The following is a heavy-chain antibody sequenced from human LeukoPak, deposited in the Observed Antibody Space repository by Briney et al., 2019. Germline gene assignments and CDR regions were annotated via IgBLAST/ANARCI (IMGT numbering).Heavy chain of an antibody. J-gene: IGHJ4*02. Sequence: PAETLSLTCTVSGGSISSSSYYWGWIRQPPGKGLEWIGSIYYSGSTYYNPSLKGRVTISVDTSKNQFSLKLSSMTAADTAVYYCASELRYFDWLTPFDYWGQGTLVTVSS. CDR2: IYYSGST. CDR3: ASELRYFDWLTPFDY. D-gene: IGHD3-9*01. CDR1: GGSISSSSYY. V-gene: IGHV4-39*01.